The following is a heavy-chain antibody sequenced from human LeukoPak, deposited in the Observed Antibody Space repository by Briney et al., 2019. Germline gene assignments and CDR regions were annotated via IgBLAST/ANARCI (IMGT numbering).Heavy chain of an antibody. CDR1: GFTFSSYG. Sequence: GRSLRLSCAASGFTFSSYGMHWVRQAPGKGLEWVAVIWYDGSNKYYADSVKGRFTISRDNSKNTLYLQMNSLRAEDTAVYYCANEMQGTGEDYWGQGTLVTVSS. J-gene: IGHJ4*02. V-gene: IGHV3-33*06. CDR2: IWYDGSNK. CDR3: ANEMQGTGEDY. D-gene: IGHD3/OR15-3a*01.